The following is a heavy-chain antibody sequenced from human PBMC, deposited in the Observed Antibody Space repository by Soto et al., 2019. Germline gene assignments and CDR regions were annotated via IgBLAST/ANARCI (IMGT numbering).Heavy chain of an antibody. J-gene: IGHJ4*02. Sequence: SETLSLTCTVSGGSISSDYWSWIRQPPGKGLEWIGYIYYSGSTNYNPSLKSRVAISVDTSKNQFSLKLGSVTAADTAVYYCARDNIEIATSRWGQGTLVTVSS. V-gene: IGHV4-59*01. D-gene: IGHD2-21*01. CDR2: IYYSGST. CDR1: GGSISSDY. CDR3: ARDNIEIATSR.